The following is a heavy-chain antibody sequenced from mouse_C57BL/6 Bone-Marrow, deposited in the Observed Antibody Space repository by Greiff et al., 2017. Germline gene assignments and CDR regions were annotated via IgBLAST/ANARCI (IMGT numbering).Heavy chain of an antibody. J-gene: IGHJ2*01. Sequence: VQLKQSGPELVKPGASVKISCKASGYTFTDYYMNWVKQSHGKSLEWIGDINPNNGGTSYNQKFKGKVNLTVDKSSRTAYMELRSLTSYDSAGDYCARDVRLRYFDYWGQGTTLTVSS. CDR1: GYTFTDYY. D-gene: IGHD2-4*01. CDR3: ARDVRLRYFDY. V-gene: IGHV1-26*01. CDR2: INPNNGGT.